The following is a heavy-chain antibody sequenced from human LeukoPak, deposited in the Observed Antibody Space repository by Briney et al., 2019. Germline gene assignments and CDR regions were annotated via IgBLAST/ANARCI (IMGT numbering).Heavy chain of an antibody. CDR3: ARVGTVLDGGY. D-gene: IGHD1-7*01. CDR1: GGSISSDY. CDR2: IYYRGGT. Sequence: PSETLSLTCTVYGGSISSDYWSWIRQPPGKGLDWIGYIYYRGGTNYNPSPKSRVTISVDTSKKQFSLKLSSVTAADTAVYYCARVGTVLDGGYWGRGILVSVSS. J-gene: IGHJ4*02. V-gene: IGHV4-59*01.